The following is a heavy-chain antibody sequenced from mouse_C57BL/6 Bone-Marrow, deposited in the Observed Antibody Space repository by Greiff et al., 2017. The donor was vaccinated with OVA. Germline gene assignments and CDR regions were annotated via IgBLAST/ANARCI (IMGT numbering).Heavy chain of an antibody. D-gene: IGHD1-1*01. V-gene: IGHV1-81*01. Sequence: VKLMESGAELARPGASVKLSCKASGYTFTSYGISWVKQRTGQGLEWIGEIYPRSGNTYYNEKFKGKATLTADKSSSTAYMELRSLTSEDSAVYFCARSGVGLDYWGQGTTLTVSS. J-gene: IGHJ2*01. CDR2: IYPRSGNT. CDR1: GYTFTSYG. CDR3: ARSGVGLDY.